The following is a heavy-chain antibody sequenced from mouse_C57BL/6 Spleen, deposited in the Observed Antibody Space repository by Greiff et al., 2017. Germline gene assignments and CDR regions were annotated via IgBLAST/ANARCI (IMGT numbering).Heavy chain of an antibody. D-gene: IGHD3-3*01. Sequence: EVKLQESGGGLVKPGGSLKLSCAASGFTFSDYGMHWVRQAPEKGLEWVAYISSGSSTIYYADTVKGRFTISRDNAKNTLFLQMTSLRSEDTAMYYCARRRDGGAMDYWGQGTSVTVSS. V-gene: IGHV5-17*01. CDR3: ARRRDGGAMDY. CDR2: ISSGSSTI. J-gene: IGHJ4*01. CDR1: GFTFSDYG.